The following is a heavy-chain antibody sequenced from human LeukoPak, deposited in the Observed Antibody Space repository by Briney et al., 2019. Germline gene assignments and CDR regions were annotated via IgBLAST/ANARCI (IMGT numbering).Heavy chain of an antibody. CDR1: GFTFSSHA. V-gene: IGHV3-23*01. D-gene: IGHD3-3*01. CDR2: ISGSGDST. CDR3: ARVVYDFWSGYGY. J-gene: IGHJ4*02. Sequence: GGSLRLSCAASGFTFSSHAMSWVRQAPGKGLEWVSTISGSGDSTYYADSVKGRFTISRDNSKNTLYLQMNSLRAEDTAVYYCARVVYDFWSGYGYWGQGTLLTVSS.